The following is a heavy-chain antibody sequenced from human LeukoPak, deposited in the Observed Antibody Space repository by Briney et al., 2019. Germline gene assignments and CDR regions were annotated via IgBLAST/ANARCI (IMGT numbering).Heavy chain of an antibody. Sequence: ASVKVSCKASGYTFTSYGISWVRQAPGQGLEWMGWISAYYGNTNYAQKLQDRVTMTTDTSTSTAYMELRSLRTDDTAVYYCAKGIAAGGVYYFDYWGQGTLVTISS. V-gene: IGHV1-18*01. J-gene: IGHJ4*02. CDR1: GYTFTSYG. CDR3: AKGIAAGGVYYFDY. CDR2: ISAYYGNT. D-gene: IGHD6-13*01.